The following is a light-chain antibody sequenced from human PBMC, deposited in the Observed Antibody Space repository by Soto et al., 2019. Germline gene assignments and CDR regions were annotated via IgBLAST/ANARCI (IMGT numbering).Light chain of an antibody. V-gene: IGKV3-15*01. Sequence: EIVMTQSPATLSVSPGETATLSCRASQSVGSAVAWYQHKPGQAPRLLIVGASIRATGVPGRFSGGGSGTEFTLTISSLQSEDFAVYYFQQYKNWPPLTCGGGTTVEIK. CDR3: QQYKNWPPLT. J-gene: IGKJ4*02. CDR2: GAS. CDR1: QSVGSA.